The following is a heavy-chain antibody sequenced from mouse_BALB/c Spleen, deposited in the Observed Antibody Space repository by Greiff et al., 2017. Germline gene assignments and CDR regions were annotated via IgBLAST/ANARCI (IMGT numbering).Heavy chain of an antibody. D-gene: IGHD1-1*02. CDR2: INSDGGST. CDR1: EYEFPSHD. V-gene: IGHV5-2*01. Sequence: EVHLVESGGGLVQPGESLKLSCESNEYEFPSHDMSWVRKTPEKRLELVAAINSDGGSTYYPDTMERRFIISRDNAKNNLYLQMSSLKSEDTAMYYCARDKLTGNWYFDVWGAGTTVTVSS. CDR3: ARDKLTGNWYFDV. J-gene: IGHJ1*01.